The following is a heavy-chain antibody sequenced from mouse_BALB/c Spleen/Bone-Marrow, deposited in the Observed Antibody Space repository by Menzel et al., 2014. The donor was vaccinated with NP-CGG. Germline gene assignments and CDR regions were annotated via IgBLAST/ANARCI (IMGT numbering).Heavy chain of an antibody. D-gene: IGHD2-10*02. CDR2: INPGSGGT. V-gene: IGHV1-54*01. CDR1: GYAFPNYL. J-gene: IGHJ4*01. CDR3: AYGNYGYAMDY. Sequence: VQLQESGSVLVRPGGSVKLSCKASGYAFPNYLIEWVKQRPGQGLEWIGVINPGSGGTNYNEKFKDKATLTADKSSSTAYMQLSSLTSEDSAVYYCAYGNYGYAMDYWGQGTSVTVSS.